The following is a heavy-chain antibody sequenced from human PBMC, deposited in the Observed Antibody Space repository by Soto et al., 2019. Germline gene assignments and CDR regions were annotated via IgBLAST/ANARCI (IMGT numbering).Heavy chain of an antibody. CDR3: AREDDYGYRYINYGLDV. D-gene: IGHD4-17*01. CDR1: VFTFNIYA. Sequence: PGGSLRLSCSASVFTFNIYALHWFRQAPGKGLEWVAVISFDGTKKYYSDSVKGRFTISRDNLKNTLYLQMNNLRVEDAALYFCAREDDYGYRYINYGLDVWGQGTTVTVSS. CDR2: ISFDGTKK. J-gene: IGHJ6*02. V-gene: IGHV3-30-3*01.